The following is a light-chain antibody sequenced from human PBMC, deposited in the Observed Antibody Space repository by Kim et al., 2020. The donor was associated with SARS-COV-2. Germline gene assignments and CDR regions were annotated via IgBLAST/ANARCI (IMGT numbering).Light chain of an antibody. Sequence: RVTISCTGSSANIGANYDVHWYQQRPGTAPKLLIHGNTNRPSGVPDRFSGSKSGTSASLAITGLQAEDEADYYCQSYDSSLSASVFGGGTQLTVL. CDR3: QSYDSSLSASV. V-gene: IGLV1-40*01. CDR1: SANIGANYD. CDR2: GNT. J-gene: IGLJ3*02.